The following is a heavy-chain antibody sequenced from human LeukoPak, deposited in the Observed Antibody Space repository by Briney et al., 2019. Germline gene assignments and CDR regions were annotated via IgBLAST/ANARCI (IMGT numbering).Heavy chain of an antibody. D-gene: IGHD6-13*01. V-gene: IGHV1-46*01. CDR3: ARGGAAPTLYNWFDP. CDR1: GYTFTSYY. J-gene: IGHJ5*02. CDR2: INPSGGST. Sequence: SVRVSCKASGYTFTSYYMHWVRQAPGQGLEWMGIINPSGGSTSYAQKFQGRVTMTRDTSTSTVYMELSSLRSEDTAVYYCARGGAAPTLYNWFDPWGQGTLVTVSS.